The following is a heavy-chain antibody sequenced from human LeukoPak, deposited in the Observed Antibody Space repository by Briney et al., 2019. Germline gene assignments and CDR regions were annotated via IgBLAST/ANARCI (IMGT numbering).Heavy chain of an antibody. CDR2: ISSSSTYI. J-gene: IGHJ4*02. Sequence: GGSLRLSCAASGFTFSTYSMNWVRQAPGKGLEWVSSISSSSTYIYYADSVKGRFTISRDNAKNSLYLQMNGLRAEDTAVYYCARDLNTGYSSGWYIDYWGQGTLVTVSS. CDR3: ARDLNTGYSSGWYIDY. V-gene: IGHV3-21*01. CDR1: GFTFSTYS. D-gene: IGHD6-19*01.